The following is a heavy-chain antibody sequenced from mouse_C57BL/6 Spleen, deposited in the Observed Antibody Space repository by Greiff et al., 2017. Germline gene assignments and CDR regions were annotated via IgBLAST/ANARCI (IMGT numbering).Heavy chain of an antibody. V-gene: IGHV1-69*01. CDR2: IDPSVSYT. CDR3: ARAYYSNYWFAY. CDR1: GYTFTSYW. J-gene: IGHJ3*01. D-gene: IGHD2-5*01. Sequence: QVQLQQPGAELVMPGASVKLSCKASGYTFTSYWMHWVKQRPGQGLEWIGEIDPSVSYTNYNQKFKGKSTLTVDKSSSTAYMQLSSLTSEDSAVYYCARAYYSNYWFAYWGQGTLVTVSA.